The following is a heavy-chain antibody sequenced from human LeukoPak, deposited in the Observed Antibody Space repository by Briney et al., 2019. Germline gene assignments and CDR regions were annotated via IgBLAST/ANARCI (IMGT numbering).Heavy chain of an antibody. V-gene: IGHV1-2*02. J-gene: IGHJ4*02. CDR2: INPDSGGT. D-gene: IGHD6-13*01. CDR3: AKRGSGSTGFDY. Sequence: GASVKVSCKASGYTFTGYYMHWVRQAPGKGLEWMGWINPDSGGTDYAQKFQGRVTLTRDTSISTAYMELSRLRADDTAVYYCAKRGSGSTGFDYWGQGTLVTASS. CDR1: GYTFTGYY.